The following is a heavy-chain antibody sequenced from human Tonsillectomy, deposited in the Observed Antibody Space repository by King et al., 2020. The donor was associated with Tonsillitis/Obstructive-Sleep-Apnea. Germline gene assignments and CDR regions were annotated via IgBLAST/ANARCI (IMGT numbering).Heavy chain of an antibody. Sequence: VQLQESGPGLVKPSETLSLTCTVSGGSFSTYYWSWIRQPPGKELQWIGNIYHSGSTYYNPSLNSRVTISIDTSKNQFSLELRSVTAADPAVYYCARAYNWNDELYYWGQGTLVTVSS. D-gene: IGHD1-20*01. CDR2: IYHSGST. CDR3: ARAYNWNDELYY. J-gene: IGHJ4*02. V-gene: IGHV4-59*01. CDR1: GGSFSTYY.